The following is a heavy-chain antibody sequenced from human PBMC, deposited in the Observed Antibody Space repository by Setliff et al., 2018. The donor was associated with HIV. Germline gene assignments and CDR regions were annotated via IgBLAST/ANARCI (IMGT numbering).Heavy chain of an antibody. Sequence: GASVKVSCKASGGTFSSYAISXVRQAPGQGLEWMGGIIPIFGTANYAQKFQGRVTITADESTSTAYMELSSLRSEDTAVYYCARGGTYYDSSGGFDYWGQGTLVTVS. V-gene: IGHV1-69*13. D-gene: IGHD3-22*01. CDR2: IIPIFGTA. CDR1: GGTFSSYA. J-gene: IGHJ4*02. CDR3: ARGGTYYDSSGGFDY.